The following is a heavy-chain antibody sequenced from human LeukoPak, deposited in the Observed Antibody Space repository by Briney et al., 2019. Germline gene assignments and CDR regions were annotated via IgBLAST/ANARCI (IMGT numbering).Heavy chain of an antibody. J-gene: IGHJ4*02. Sequence: GGSLRLSCAASGFTLSDYYMSWIRQAPGKGLEWVSYSSSSGSTIYYADSVKGRFAISRDNAKNSLYLQMNSLRAEDTVVYYCARRRDFIDYWGQGTLVTVSS. D-gene: IGHD3/OR15-3a*01. CDR3: ARRRDFIDY. CDR2: SSSSGSTI. CDR1: GFTLSDYY. V-gene: IGHV3-11*01.